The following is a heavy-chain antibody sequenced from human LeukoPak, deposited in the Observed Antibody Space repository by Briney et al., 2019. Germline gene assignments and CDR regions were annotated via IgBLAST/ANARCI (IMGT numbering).Heavy chain of an antibody. D-gene: IGHD3-22*01. J-gene: IGHJ3*02. CDR1: GYTFTDYY. CDR3: ATLAKPSTYYYDSSGYLSGAFDI. V-gene: IGHV1-24*01. CDR2: FDPEDGET. Sequence: ASVKVSCKASGYTFTDYYMHWVRQAPGQGLEWMGGFDPEDGETIYAQKFQGRVTMTEDTSTDTAYMELSSLRSEDTAVYYCATLAKPSTYYYDSSGYLSGAFDIWGQGTMVTVSS.